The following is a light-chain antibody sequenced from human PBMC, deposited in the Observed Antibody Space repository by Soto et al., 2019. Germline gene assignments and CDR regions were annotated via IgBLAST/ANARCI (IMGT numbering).Light chain of an antibody. CDR2: GAS. CDR3: QQYNSYSPLN. CDR1: QSINSN. J-gene: IGKJ4*01. V-gene: IGKV3-15*01. Sequence: EIVLTQSPGTLSLSPGERATLSCRASQSINSNLAWFQQKPGQAPRLLIYGASTRATGIPARYSGSGSGTDFTLTISSLQPDDFATYYCQQYNSYSPLNFGGGTKGDIK.